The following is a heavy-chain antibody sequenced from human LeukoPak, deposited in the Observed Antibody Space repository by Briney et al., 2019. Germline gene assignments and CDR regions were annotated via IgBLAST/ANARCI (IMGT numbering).Heavy chain of an antibody. CDR2: IYYSGSA. Sequence: PSETLSLTCTVSGGSISSSSYYWGWIRQPPGKGLEWIGSIYYSGSAYYNPSLKSRVTISVDTSKNQFSLKLNSVTAADTAVYHCARGIGVSGWRYYFDYWGQGTLFTVSS. CDR1: GGSISSSSYY. J-gene: IGHJ4*02. CDR3: ARGIGVSGWRYYFDY. V-gene: IGHV4-39*01. D-gene: IGHD6-19*01.